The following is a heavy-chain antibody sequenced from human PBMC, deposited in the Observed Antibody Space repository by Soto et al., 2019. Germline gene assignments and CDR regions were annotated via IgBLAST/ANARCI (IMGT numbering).Heavy chain of an antibody. CDR1: GGTFSSYT. CDR3: DIGGRFESEPGFYYMDV. D-gene: IGHD3-10*01. J-gene: IGHJ6*03. V-gene: IGHV1-69*02. CDR2: IIPILGIA. Sequence: QVQLVQSGAEVKKPGSSVKVSCKASGGTFSSYTISWVRQAPGQGLEWMGRIIPILGIANYAQQFQGRVTITADKSTSTAYMELSSLRSEDTAVYYCDIGGRFESEPGFYYMDVWGKGTTVTVSS.